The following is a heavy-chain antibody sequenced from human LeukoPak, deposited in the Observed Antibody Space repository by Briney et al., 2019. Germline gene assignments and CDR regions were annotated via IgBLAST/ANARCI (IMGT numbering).Heavy chain of an antibody. Sequence: PSETLSLTCAVYGGSFSGYYWSWIRQPPGKGLEWIGEINHSGSTNYNPSLKSRVTISVDTSKNQFSLKLSSVTAADTAVYYCARAPLLTGYFDFDYWGQGTLVTVSS. CDR2: INHSGST. CDR1: GGSFSGYY. D-gene: IGHD3-9*01. CDR3: ARAPLLTGYFDFDY. J-gene: IGHJ4*02. V-gene: IGHV4-34*01.